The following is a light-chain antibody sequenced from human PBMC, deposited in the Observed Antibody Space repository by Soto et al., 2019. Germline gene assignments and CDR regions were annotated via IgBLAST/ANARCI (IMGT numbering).Light chain of an antibody. CDR3: SSYTSSSTLV. V-gene: IGLV2-14*01. CDR2: EVS. CDR1: SSDVGGYNY. J-gene: IGLJ2*01. Sequence: QSVLTQPASVSGSPGQSITISCTGTSSDVGGYNYVSWYQHHPGKAPKVMIYEVSNRPSGISNRFSGSKAGNTASLTISGLQAEDQADYYCSSYTSSSTLVFGGGPKLTVL.